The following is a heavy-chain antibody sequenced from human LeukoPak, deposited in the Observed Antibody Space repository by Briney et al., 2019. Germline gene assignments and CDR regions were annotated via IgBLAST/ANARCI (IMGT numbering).Heavy chain of an antibody. CDR1: GVSFSGYY. J-gene: IGHJ4*02. V-gene: IGHV4-34*01. CDR3: ARGDY. CDR2: INHSGST. Sequence: SETLSLTCEVYGVSFSGYYWSWIRQPPGRGLEWIGEINHSGSTNYNPSLKSRVTISVDTSKNQFSLELTSVTAADTAVYYCARGDYWGQGTLVTVSS.